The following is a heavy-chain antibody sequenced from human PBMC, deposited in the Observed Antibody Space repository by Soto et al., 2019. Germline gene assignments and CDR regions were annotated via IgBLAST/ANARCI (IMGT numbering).Heavy chain of an antibody. CDR3: AKTGPYDILTYWYFDL. V-gene: IGHV4-34*01. D-gene: IGHD3-9*01. CDR1: GGSFSGYY. CDR2: IYHSGTT. Sequence: SETLSLTCAVYGGSFSGYYWSWIRQPPGKGLEWIGRIYHSGTTYYNPSLESRVTISIDTSKNQFSLKVSSLTAADTAVYYCAKTGPYDILTYWYFDLWGRGTLVTVSS. J-gene: IGHJ2*01.